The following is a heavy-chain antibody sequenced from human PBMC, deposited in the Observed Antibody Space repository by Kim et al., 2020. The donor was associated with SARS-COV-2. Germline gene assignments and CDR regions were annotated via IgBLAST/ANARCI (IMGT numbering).Heavy chain of an antibody. CDR3: ARDRGDGDIRRTDY. V-gene: IGHV3-11*01. J-gene: IGHJ4*02. CDR2: ISSSGSTI. Sequence: GGSLRLSCAASGFTFSDYYMSWIHQAPGKGLEWVSYISSSGSTIYYADSVKGRFTISRDNAKNSLYLQMNSLRADDTAVYYCARDRGDGDIRRTDYWGQGTLVTVSS. D-gene: IGHD3-10*01. CDR1: GFTFSDYY.